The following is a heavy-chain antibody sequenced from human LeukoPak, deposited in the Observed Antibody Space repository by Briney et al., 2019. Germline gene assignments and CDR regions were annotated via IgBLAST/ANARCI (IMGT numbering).Heavy chain of an antibody. D-gene: IGHD6-6*01. Sequence: ASVKVSCKASGYTFTSYGISWVRQAPGQGLEWMGWISAYNGNTNYAQKLQGRVTMTTDTSTSTAYMELRSLRSDDTAVYYCARNPLGYSSSSAADYWGQGTLVTVSS. CDR3: ARNPLGYSSSSAADY. V-gene: IGHV1-18*01. J-gene: IGHJ4*02. CDR1: GYTFTSYG. CDR2: ISAYNGNT.